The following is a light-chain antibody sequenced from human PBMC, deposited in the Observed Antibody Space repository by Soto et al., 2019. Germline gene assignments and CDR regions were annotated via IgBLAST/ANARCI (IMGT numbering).Light chain of an antibody. CDR1: QGIRNY. CDR3: QKSSSVPV. V-gene: IGKV1-27*01. CDR2: AAS. Sequence: DIQMTQSPTSLSASVGDRVTITCRASQGIRNYVAWYQQIPGKAPKLLIYAASTLHSGVPSRFSASGSGTDFTGTINGLQPEDVATSSCQKSSSVPVFGPGTKVEIK. J-gene: IGKJ3*01.